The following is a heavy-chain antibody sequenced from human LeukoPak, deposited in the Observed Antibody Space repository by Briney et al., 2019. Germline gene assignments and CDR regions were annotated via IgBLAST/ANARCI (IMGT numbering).Heavy chain of an antibody. V-gene: IGHV3-7*01. CDR3: ARDVVVVDATSAFDI. CDR1: GFTFSSYW. Sequence: GGPLRLSCAASGFTFSSYWMSWVRQAPGKGLEWVANIKKDGSEKYYVDSVKGRFTISRDNAKNSLYLQMNSLRAEDTAVYYCARDVVVVDATSAFDIWGQGTMVTVSS. CDR2: IKKDGSEK. D-gene: IGHD2-15*01. J-gene: IGHJ3*02.